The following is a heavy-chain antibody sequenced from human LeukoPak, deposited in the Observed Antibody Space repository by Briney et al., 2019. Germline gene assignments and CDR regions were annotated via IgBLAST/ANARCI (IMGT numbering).Heavy chain of an antibody. CDR3: ARSIGDSSGWYDFWYFDL. J-gene: IGHJ2*01. D-gene: IGHD6-19*01. Sequence: PSETLSLTCTVSGGSISSYYWSWIRQPPGKGLEWIGYIYYSGSTNYNPSLKSRVTISVDTSKNQFSLKLSSVTAADTAVYYCARSIGDSSGWYDFWYFDLWGRGTLVTVSS. CDR1: GGSISSYY. V-gene: IGHV4-59*08. CDR2: IYYSGST.